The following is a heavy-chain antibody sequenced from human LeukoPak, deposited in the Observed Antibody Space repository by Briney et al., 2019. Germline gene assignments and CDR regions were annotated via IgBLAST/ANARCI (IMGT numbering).Heavy chain of an antibody. V-gene: IGHV3-23*01. J-gene: IGHJ5*02. CDR2: ISGNGAST. D-gene: IGHD6-13*01. CDR1: GFTFSSYV. CDR3: AKSWYVAAGCTRFDP. Sequence: PGASLRLSCAASGFTFSSYVMSWVRQAPGKGLEWVSGISGNGASTYYADSVKGRFIISRDNSKNTLYLQMNSLRAEDTAVYYCAKSWYVAAGCTRFDPWGQGTLVTVSS.